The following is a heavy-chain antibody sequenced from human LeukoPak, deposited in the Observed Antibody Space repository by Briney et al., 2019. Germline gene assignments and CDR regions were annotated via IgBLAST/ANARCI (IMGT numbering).Heavy chain of an antibody. CDR1: GFTFSSYW. V-gene: IGHV3-74*01. Sequence: GSLRLSCAASGFTFSSYWMHWVRQAPGKGLVWVSRINTDGSSTSYADSVKGRFTISRDNAKNTLYLQMNSLRAKDTAVYYCARDRDFWSYGGAFDIWGQGTMVTVSS. J-gene: IGHJ3*02. D-gene: IGHD3-3*01. CDR2: INTDGSST. CDR3: ARDRDFWSYGGAFDI.